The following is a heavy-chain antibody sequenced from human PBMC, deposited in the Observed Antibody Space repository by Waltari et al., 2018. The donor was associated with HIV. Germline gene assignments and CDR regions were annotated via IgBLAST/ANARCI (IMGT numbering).Heavy chain of an antibody. J-gene: IGHJ4*02. D-gene: IGHD3-10*01. CDR1: GFTFSTFS. V-gene: IGHV3-48*02. Sequence: EVQLVESGGGLVQPGESLRLSCAASGFTFSTFSMNWVRQAPGKVLEWISYISSSGSAEYYADSVKGRFTISRDNAKNSLYLQMDSLRDEDAAVYYCARELEYYGSGSSLAYWGQGTLVTVSS. CDR2: ISSSGSAE. CDR3: ARELEYYGSGSSLAY.